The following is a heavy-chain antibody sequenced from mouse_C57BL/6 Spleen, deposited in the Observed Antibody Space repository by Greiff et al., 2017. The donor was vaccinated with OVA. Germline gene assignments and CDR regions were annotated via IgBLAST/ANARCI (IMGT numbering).Heavy chain of an antibody. D-gene: IGHD1-1*01. CDR1: GFSFNTYA. CDR2: IRSKSNNYAT. CDR3: VRQGTYGSSPWFAY. J-gene: IGHJ3*01. V-gene: IGHV10-1*01. Sequence: EVQLQESGGGLVQPKGSLKLSCAASGFSFNTYAMNWVRQAPGKGLEWVARIRSKSNNYATYYADSVKDRFTISRDDSESMLYLQMNNLKTEDTAMYYCVRQGTYGSSPWFAYWGQGTLVTVSA.